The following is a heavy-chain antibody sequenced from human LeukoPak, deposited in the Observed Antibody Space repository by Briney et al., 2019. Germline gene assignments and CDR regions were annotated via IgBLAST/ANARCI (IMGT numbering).Heavy chain of an antibody. CDR2: IYTSGST. V-gene: IGHV4-4*07. CDR1: GGSISCYY. J-gene: IGHJ6*02. CDR3: ARVSAYYYYGMDV. Sequence: SETLPLTCTVSGGSISCYYWSGIRQPAGKGLEWIGRIYTSGSTNYNPSLKSRVTMSVDTSKNQFSLKLSSVTAADTAVYYCARVSAYYYYGMDVWGQGTTVTVSS.